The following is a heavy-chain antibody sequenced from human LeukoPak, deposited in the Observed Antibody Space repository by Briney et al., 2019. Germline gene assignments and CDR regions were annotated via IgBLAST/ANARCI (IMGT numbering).Heavy chain of an antibody. CDR1: GGSISSYY. V-gene: IGHV4-59*01. D-gene: IGHD5-24*01. J-gene: IGHJ5*02. Sequence: SETLSLTCTVSGGSISSYYWSWIRQPPGKGLEWIGYIYYSGSTNYNPSLKSRVTISVDTSKNQFSLKLSSVTAADTAAYYCARTGIEITRGWFDPWGQGTLVTVSS. CDR3: ARTGIEITRGWFDP. CDR2: IYYSGST.